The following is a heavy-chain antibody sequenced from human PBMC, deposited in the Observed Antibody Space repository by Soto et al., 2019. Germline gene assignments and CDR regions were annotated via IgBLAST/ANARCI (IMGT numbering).Heavy chain of an antibody. Sequence: PGGSLRLSCAASGFTFSSYAMSWVRQAPGKGLEWVSAISGSGGSTYYADSVKGRFTISRDNSKNTLYLQMNSLRAEDTAVYYCAKLARITMIVVAGNWFDPWGQGTLVTVSS. CDR2: ISGSGGST. V-gene: IGHV3-23*01. D-gene: IGHD3-22*01. J-gene: IGHJ5*02. CDR3: AKLARITMIVVAGNWFDP. CDR1: GFTFSSYA.